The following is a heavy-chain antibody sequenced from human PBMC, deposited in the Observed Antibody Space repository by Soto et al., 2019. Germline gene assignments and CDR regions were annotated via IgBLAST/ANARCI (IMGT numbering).Heavy chain of an antibody. J-gene: IGHJ4*02. CDR1: GFTFSSYA. Sequence: RRLSCAASGFTFSSYAMHWVRQAPGKGLEWVAVISYDGSNKYYADSVKGRFTISRDNSKNTLYLQMNSLRAEDTAVYYCVRSSTFDYWGQGTLVTVYS. CDR3: VRSSTFDY. V-gene: IGHV3-30-3*01. CDR2: ISYDGSNK.